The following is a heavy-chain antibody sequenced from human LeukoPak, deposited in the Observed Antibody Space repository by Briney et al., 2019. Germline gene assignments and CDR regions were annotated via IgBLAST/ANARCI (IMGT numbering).Heavy chain of an antibody. V-gene: IGHV3-9*01. J-gene: IGHJ4*01. CDR3: AKSGTYSSSSGYIDS. Sequence: PGRSLRLSCAASGFTFKNYAMHWVRQAPGKGLEWVSSISWNSGNVDYSDSVKGRFTLSRDNAKNSLLLQMNSLRDEDTAFYYCAKSGTYSSSSGYIDSWGHGTPVTVSS. CDR2: ISWNSGNV. CDR1: GFTFKNYA. D-gene: IGHD6-6*01.